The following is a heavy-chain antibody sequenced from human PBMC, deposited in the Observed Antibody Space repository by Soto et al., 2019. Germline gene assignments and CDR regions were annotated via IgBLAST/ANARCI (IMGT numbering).Heavy chain of an antibody. CDR2: IIPIFGTA. J-gene: IGHJ6*02. V-gene: IGHV1-69*13. D-gene: IGHD3-22*01. CDR3: ASDYYDSSGYYYGMDV. CDR1: GGTFSSYA. Sequence: SVKVSCKASGGTFSSYAISWVRQAPGQGLEWMGGIIPIFGTANYAQKFQGRVTITADESTSTAYMELSSLRSEDTAVYYCASDYYDSSGYYYGMDVWGQGTTVTVSS.